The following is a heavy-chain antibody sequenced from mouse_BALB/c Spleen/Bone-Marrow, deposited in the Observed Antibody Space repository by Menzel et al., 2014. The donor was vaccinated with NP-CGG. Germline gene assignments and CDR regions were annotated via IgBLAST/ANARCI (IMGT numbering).Heavy chain of an antibody. Sequence: VKLVESGAELVRPGSSVKISCKASGYAFSSYWMNWVKQRPGQGLDWIDQIYPGDGDTNYNGKFKGKATLTADKSSSTAYMQLSSLTSEDSAVYFCAREGYDYDWFAYWGQGTLVTVSA. CDR3: AREGYDYDWFAY. CDR2: IYPGDGDT. D-gene: IGHD2-4*01. CDR1: GYAFSSYW. V-gene: IGHV1-80*01. J-gene: IGHJ3*01.